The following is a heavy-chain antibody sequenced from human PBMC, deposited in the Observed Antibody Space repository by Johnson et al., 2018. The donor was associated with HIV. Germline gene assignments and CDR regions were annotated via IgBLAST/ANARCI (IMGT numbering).Heavy chain of an antibody. V-gene: IGHV3-23*01. CDR2: ISGSGGST. CDR1: GFTFSSYA. D-gene: IGHD7-27*01. J-gene: IGHJ3*02. CDR3: AKAVTGEGAFDI. Sequence: VKLLESGGGLVQPGGSLRLSCAASGFTFSSYAMSWVRQAPGKGLEWVSAISGSGGSTYYADSVKGRFTISRDNSKNTLYLQMNSLRAEDTAVYYCAKAVTGEGAFDIWGQGTMVTVSS.